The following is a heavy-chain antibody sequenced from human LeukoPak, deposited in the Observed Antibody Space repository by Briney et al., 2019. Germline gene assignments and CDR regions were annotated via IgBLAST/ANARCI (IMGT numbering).Heavy chain of an antibody. Sequence: GGSLRLSCAASGFTFSSYAMSWVRQAPGKGLECISGFSGSGGSTYYADSVKGRFTISRDNSKNTLYLQMNSLRAEDTAVYYCAMGWLQMNYRGQGTLVTVSS. CDR1: GFTFSSYA. J-gene: IGHJ4*02. D-gene: IGHD5-24*01. CDR3: AMGWLQMNY. V-gene: IGHV3-23*01. CDR2: FSGSGGST.